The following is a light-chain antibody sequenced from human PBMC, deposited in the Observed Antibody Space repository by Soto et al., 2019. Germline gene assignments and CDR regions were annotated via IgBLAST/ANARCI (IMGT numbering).Light chain of an antibody. Sequence: DIQMTQSPSTLSASVGDRVTITCRASQSISSWLAWYQKKPGKAPKLLIYKASSLESGVPSRFSGSGSGTEFTLTISSLQPDDFATYYCQQYNSWTCGQGTKVDIK. CDR3: QQYNSWT. V-gene: IGKV1-5*03. CDR1: QSISSW. J-gene: IGKJ1*01. CDR2: KAS.